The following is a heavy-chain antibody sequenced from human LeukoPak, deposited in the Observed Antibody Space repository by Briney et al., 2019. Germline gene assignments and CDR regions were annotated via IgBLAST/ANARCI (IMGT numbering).Heavy chain of an antibody. Sequence: GASVKVSCKASGYTFTNYAMNWVRQAPGQGLEWMGWIHPSTGNPTYAQAFTGRFVFSLDTSVSTTYLQISSLKTEDTAVYCCARAYQRLGQLSLPDYWGQGTLVTVSS. CDR3: ARAYQRLGQLSLPDY. D-gene: IGHD3-16*02. CDR2: IHPSTGNP. CDR1: GYTFTNYA. J-gene: IGHJ4*02. V-gene: IGHV7-4-1*02.